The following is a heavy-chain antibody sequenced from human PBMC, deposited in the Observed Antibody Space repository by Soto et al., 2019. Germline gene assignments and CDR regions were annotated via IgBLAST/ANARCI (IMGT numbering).Heavy chain of an antibody. D-gene: IGHD3-3*01. Sequence: SETLSLTCTVSGGSISSYYWSWIRQPPGKGLEWIGYIYYSGSTNYNPSLKSRVTISVDTSKNQFSLKLSSVTAADTAVYYCARDGRYYDFWSGYYYYYGMDVWGQGTTVTVSS. CDR2: IYYSGST. V-gene: IGHV4-59*01. J-gene: IGHJ6*02. CDR1: GGSISSYY. CDR3: ARDGRYYDFWSGYYYYYGMDV.